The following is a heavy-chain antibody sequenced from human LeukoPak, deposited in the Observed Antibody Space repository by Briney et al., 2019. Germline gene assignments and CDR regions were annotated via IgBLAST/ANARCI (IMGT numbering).Heavy chain of an antibody. Sequence: GGSLRLSCAASGFTFSSYVMSWVRQAPGKGLEWVSAIRGSGGNTYYADSVKGRFTISRDNFKNTLFLQMNSLRAEDTAVYYCAKPPFSDSSGFANWGHGTLVTVSS. CDR3: AKPPFSDSSGFAN. J-gene: IGHJ4*01. V-gene: IGHV3-23*01. CDR1: GFTFSSYV. CDR2: IRGSGGNT. D-gene: IGHD3-22*01.